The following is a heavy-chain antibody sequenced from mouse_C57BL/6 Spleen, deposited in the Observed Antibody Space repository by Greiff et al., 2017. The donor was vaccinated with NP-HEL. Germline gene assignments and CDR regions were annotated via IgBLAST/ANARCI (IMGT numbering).Heavy chain of an antibody. CDR3: ARYYYGSSGDYYAMDY. D-gene: IGHD1-1*01. J-gene: IGHJ4*01. CDR2: IYPRDGST. V-gene: IGHV1-85*01. Sequence: QVHVKQSGPELVKPGASVKLSCKASGYTFTSYDINWVKQRPGQGLEWIGWIYPRDGSTKYNEKFKGKATLTVDTSSSTAYMELHSLTSEDSAVYFCARYYYGSSGDYYAMDYWGQGTSVTVSS. CDR1: GYTFTSYD.